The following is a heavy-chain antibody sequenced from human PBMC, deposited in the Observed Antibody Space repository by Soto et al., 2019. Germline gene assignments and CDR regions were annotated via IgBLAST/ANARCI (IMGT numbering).Heavy chain of an antibody. CDR3: ARHLPMVRGVYFDY. Sequence: SETLSLTCTVSGGSISSYYWSWIRQPPGKGLEWIGYIYYSGSTNYNPSLKSRVTISVDTSKNQFSLKLSSVTAADTAVYYCARHLPMVRGVYFDYCGQGTLVTVSS. D-gene: IGHD3-10*01. V-gene: IGHV4-59*08. CDR1: GGSISSYY. J-gene: IGHJ4*02. CDR2: IYYSGST.